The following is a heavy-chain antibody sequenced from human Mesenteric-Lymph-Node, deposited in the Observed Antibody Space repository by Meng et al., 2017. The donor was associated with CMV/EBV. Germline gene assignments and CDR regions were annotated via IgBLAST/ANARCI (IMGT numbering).Heavy chain of an antibody. D-gene: IGHD6-13*01. CDR1: GYTFTSYD. CDR3: ASAAGYSSSWYPWDY. J-gene: IGHJ4*02. CDR2: MNPNSGNT. Sequence: ASVKVSCKASGYTFTSYDIHWVRQATGQGLEWMGWMNPNSGNTGYAQKFQGRVTMTRNTSISTAYMELSSLRSEDTAVYYCASAAGYSSSWYPWDYWGQGTLVTVSS. V-gene: IGHV1-8*01.